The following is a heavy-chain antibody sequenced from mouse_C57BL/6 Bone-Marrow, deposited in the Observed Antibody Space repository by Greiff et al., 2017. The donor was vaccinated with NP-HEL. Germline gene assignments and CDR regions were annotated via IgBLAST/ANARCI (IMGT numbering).Heavy chain of an antibody. CDR2: IDPSDSYT. J-gene: IGHJ2*01. Sequence: QVQLQQPGAELVRPGTSVKLSCKASGYTFTSYWMHWVKQRPGQGLEWIGVIDPSDSYTNYNQKFKGKATLTVDTSSSTAYMQLSSLTSEDSAVYYCARSWGWLPYFDYWGQGTTLTVSS. D-gene: IGHD2-3*01. V-gene: IGHV1-59*01. CDR3: ARSWGWLPYFDY. CDR1: GYTFTSYW.